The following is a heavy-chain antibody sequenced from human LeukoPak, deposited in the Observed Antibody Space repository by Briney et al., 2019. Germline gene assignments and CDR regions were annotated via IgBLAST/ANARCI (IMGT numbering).Heavy chain of an antibody. V-gene: IGHV1-69*05. CDR3: AREEYYYDSIGYYVGVDY. J-gene: IGHJ4*02. CDR2: IIPIFGTA. D-gene: IGHD3-22*01. Sequence: SVKVSCKASGGTFSSYAISWVRQAPGQGLERMGRIIPIFGTANYAQKFQRRVTITTDESTSTAYMELSSLRSEDTAVYYCAREEYYYDSIGYYVGVDYWGQGTLVTVSS. CDR1: GGTFSSYA.